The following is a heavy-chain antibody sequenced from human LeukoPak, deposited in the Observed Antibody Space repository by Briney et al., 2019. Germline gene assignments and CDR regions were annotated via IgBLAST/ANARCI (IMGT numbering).Heavy chain of an antibody. Sequence: GGSLRLSCAASGFTVSSNYMSWVRQAPGKGLEWVPVIYSGGSTYYADSVKGRFTISRDNSKNTLYLQMNSLRAEDTAVYYCARGRYYGDYRENWFDPWGQGTLVTVSS. CDR2: IYSGGST. CDR3: ARGRYYGDYRENWFDP. V-gene: IGHV3-53*01. J-gene: IGHJ5*02. CDR1: GFTVSSNY. D-gene: IGHD4-17*01.